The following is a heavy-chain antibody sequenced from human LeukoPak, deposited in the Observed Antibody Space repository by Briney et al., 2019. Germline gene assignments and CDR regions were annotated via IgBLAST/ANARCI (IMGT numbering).Heavy chain of an antibody. J-gene: IGHJ6*03. CDR1: GGTFSSYA. CDR3: ARDRDYGDYLDV. D-gene: IGHD4-17*01. V-gene: IGHV1-18*01. Sequence: ASVKVSCKASGGTFSSYAISWVRQAPGQGLEWMGWISAYNGNTNYAQKLQGRVTMTTDTSTSTAYMELRSLRSDDTAVYYCARDRDYGDYLDVWGQGTTVTVSS. CDR2: ISAYNGNT.